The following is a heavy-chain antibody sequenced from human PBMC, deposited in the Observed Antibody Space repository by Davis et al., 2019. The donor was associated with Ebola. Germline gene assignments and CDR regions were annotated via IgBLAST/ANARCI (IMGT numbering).Heavy chain of an antibody. CDR1: GGTFSSYA. CDR3: ARDVGAAGTSWFDP. V-gene: IGHV1-69*10. CDR2: IIPILGIA. J-gene: IGHJ5*02. Sequence: SVKVSCKASGGTFSSYAISWVRQAPGQGLEWMGGIIPILGIANYAQKFQGRVTITADESTSTAYMELSSLRSEDTAVYYCARDVGAAGTSWFDPWGQGTLVTVSS. D-gene: IGHD6-13*01.